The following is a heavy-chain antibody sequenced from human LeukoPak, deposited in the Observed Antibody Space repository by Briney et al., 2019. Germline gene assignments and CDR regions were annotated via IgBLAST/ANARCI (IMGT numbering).Heavy chain of an antibody. V-gene: IGHV3-30*04. Sequence: PGRSLRLSCEASGFIFSSYALHWVRQAPGKGLEYVAVISFDGRNTYYADSVKGRFTISRDNSKNTLYLQMNSLRAEDTAVYYCARSFDPWGQGTLVTVSS. CDR3: ARSFDP. J-gene: IGHJ5*02. CDR1: GFIFSSYA. CDR2: ISFDGRNT.